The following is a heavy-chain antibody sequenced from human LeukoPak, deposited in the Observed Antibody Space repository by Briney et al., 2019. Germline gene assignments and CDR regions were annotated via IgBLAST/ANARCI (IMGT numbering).Heavy chain of an antibody. D-gene: IGHD3-22*01. CDR3: ARAQPYYYDSSGYLGSAFDI. J-gene: IGHJ3*02. Sequence: SETLSLTCAVYGGSFSGYYWSWIRQPPGKGLEWIGEINHSGSTYYNPSLKSRVTISVDRSKNQFSLKLSPVTAADTAVYYCARAQPYYYDSSGYLGSAFDIWGQGTMVTVSS. V-gene: IGHV4-34*01. CDR2: INHSGST. CDR1: GGSFSGYY.